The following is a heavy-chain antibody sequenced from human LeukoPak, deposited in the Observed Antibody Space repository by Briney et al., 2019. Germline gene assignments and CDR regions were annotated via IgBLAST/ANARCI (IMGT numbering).Heavy chain of an antibody. CDR2: IYYSGAT. J-gene: IGHJ4*02. CDR3: ARVRYSTSWEKKYYFDY. V-gene: IGHV4-59*12. D-gene: IGHD6-13*01. CDR1: GGSISSYY. Sequence: SETLSLTCTVSGGSISSYYWSWIRQPPGKGLEWIGNIYYSGATNYNPSLESRVTISVDTSKNQFSLKLSSVTAADTAVYYCARVRYSTSWEKKYYFDYWGQGTLVTVSS.